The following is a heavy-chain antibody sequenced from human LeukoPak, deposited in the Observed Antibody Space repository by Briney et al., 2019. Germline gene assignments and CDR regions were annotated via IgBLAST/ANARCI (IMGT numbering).Heavy chain of an antibody. Sequence: PSETLSLTCTVSGGSITSHFWSWIRQPPGKGLEWIGYIYHSGITNYNPSLKSRVTISVDTSKNQFSLKLSSVTAADTAVYYCARGNMVRGVIIGMDVWGQGTTVTVSS. CDR1: GGSITSHF. CDR2: IYHSGIT. V-gene: IGHV4-59*11. CDR3: ARGNMVRGVIIGMDV. J-gene: IGHJ6*02. D-gene: IGHD3-10*01.